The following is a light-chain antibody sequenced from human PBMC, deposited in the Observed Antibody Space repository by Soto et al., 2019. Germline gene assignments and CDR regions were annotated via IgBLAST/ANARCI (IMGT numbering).Light chain of an antibody. V-gene: IGKV3-20*01. J-gene: IGKJ1*01. CDR1: QSVSSNY. CDR3: QQYDYSSRT. Sequence: EIVLTQSPSTLSLSPGERATLSCRASQSVSSNYLAWYQLKPGQAPRLLIYGASSRATGIPDRFSGSGSETDFTLTISSLDHQHFAVYFCQQYDYSSRTFGQGAKV. CDR2: GAS.